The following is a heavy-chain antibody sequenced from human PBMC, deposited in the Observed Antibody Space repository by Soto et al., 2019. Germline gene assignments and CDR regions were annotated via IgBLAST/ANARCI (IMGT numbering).Heavy chain of an antibody. CDR3: ARDWDGYCSSTSCYWGMDV. V-gene: IGHV1-2*02. Sequence: ASVKVSCKASGYTFTGYYMHWVRQAPGQGLEWMGWINPNSGGTNYAQKFQGRVTMTRDTSISTAYMELRSLRSDDTAVYYCARDWDGYCSSTSCYWGMDVWGQGTTVTVSS. CDR1: GYTFTGYY. J-gene: IGHJ6*02. CDR2: INPNSGGT. D-gene: IGHD2-2*01.